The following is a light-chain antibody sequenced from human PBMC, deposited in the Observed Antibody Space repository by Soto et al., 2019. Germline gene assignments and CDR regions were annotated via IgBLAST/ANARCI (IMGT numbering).Light chain of an antibody. Sequence: EILLTQSPGTLSLSPGERATLSCRASQSLSSNYLAWHQQKTGQAPRLLIYGASSRATGIPDRFSGSGSGTEFTLTITRLESEAFAVYYCQQYDTSPRTFGQGTKV. V-gene: IGKV3-20*01. CDR3: QQYDTSPRT. J-gene: IGKJ1*01. CDR1: QSLSSNY. CDR2: GAS.